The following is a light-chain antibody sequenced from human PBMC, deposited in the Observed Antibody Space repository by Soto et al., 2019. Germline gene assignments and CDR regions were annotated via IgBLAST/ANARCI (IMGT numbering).Light chain of an antibody. V-gene: IGLV1-51*02. CDR3: ATWDSSLSAGL. J-gene: IGLJ1*01. Sequence: QSVLTRPPSVSAAPGQKVTISCSGSSSNTGNNYVSWYQQLPGTAPKLLIYENDKRPSGIPDRFSGSKSGTSATLGITGLQTGDEADYYCATWDSSLSAGLFGTGTKVTVL. CDR2: END. CDR1: SSNTGNNY.